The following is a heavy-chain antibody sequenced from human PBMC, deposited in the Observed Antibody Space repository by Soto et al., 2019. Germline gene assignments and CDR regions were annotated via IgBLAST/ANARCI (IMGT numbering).Heavy chain of an antibody. J-gene: IGHJ6*02. CDR1: GGTFGRYA. CDR2: INAGFGAT. V-gene: IGHV1-69*06. Sequence: QVQLEQSGAEVKKPGSSVEVSCKASGGTFGRYAISWVRRAPGQSLEWMGQINAGFGATDLAQMFQGRVTITADKSTTTVYMELSSLRSDDTAVYYCATDCSGGSCYGASGMDVWGQGTTVTVSS. CDR3: ATDCSGGSCYGASGMDV. D-gene: IGHD2-15*01.